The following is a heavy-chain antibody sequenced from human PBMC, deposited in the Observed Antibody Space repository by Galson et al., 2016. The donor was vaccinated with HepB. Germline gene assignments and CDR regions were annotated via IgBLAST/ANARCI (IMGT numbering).Heavy chain of an antibody. Sequence: SETLSLTCAVYGGSSSVDFCSWIRQPPGKGLEWIGEINHSDDSNYNPSLKSRVTISVDTSKNQFSLRLTSVTAADTAVYYCARRRSSNILRSPFDIWGQGVAVTVSS. CDR2: INHSDDS. CDR1: GGSSSVDF. V-gene: IGHV4-34*01. CDR3: ARRRSSNILRSPFDI. D-gene: IGHD4-11*01. J-gene: IGHJ3*02.